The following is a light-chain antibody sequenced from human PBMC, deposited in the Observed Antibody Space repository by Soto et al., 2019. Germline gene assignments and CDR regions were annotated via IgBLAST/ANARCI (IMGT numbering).Light chain of an antibody. CDR3: QHYNSYSEA. CDR2: AAS. Sequence: EIVLTQSPGTLSLSPGERATLSCRASQSVSSSYLAWYQQKPLQAPRLLIYAASSRATGIPDRLSGSGSGTEFTLTISSLQPDDFATYYCQHYNSYSEAFGQGTKVDIK. V-gene: IGKV3-20*01. CDR1: QSVSSSY. J-gene: IGKJ1*01.